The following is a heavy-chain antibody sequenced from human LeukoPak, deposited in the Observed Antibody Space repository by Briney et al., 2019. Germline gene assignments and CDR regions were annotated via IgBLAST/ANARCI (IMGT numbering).Heavy chain of an antibody. D-gene: IGHD3-3*01. J-gene: IGHJ3*02. CDR2: IIHIFGTA. CDR1: GGTFSSYA. CDR3: ARHFGVAGMIDI. V-gene: IGHV1-69*05. Sequence: ASVNVSCKASGGTFSSYAISWLLQAPGQGLKSRGGIIHIFGTANYAQKFQGRVTITTDESTSTAYMELSSLRSEDTAVYYCARHFGVAGMIDIWGQGTMVTVSS.